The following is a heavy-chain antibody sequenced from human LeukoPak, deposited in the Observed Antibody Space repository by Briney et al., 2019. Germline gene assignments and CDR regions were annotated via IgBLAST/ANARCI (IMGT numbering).Heavy chain of an antibody. CDR3: ARHFDYGDYGCFPH. J-gene: IGHJ1*01. CDR2: MYYSRNT. Sequence: SETLSLTCSGSGGSISSHYWIWIRHPPGKGLEGRRYMYYSRNTNDNPSLKSRVTISVDTSKNQFSLKLNSVTAADTAVYYCARHFDYGDYGCFPHWGQGTLVTVSS. CDR1: GGSISSHY. D-gene: IGHD4-17*01. V-gene: IGHV4-59*08.